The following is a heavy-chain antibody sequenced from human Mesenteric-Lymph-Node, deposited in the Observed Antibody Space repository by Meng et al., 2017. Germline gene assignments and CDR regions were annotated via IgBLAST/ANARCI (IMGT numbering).Heavy chain of an antibody. CDR2: IYHSGST. Sequence: QVQLPESGPGLVKPSGTLSLPCDLSGGSISSTNWWSWVRQPPGKGLEWIGEIYHSGSTNYNPSLKSRVTISIDKSKNQFSLRLSSVTAADTAVYYCARDNSGWDYFDYWGQGTLVTVSS. CDR1: GGSISSTNW. J-gene: IGHJ4*02. D-gene: IGHD6-19*01. CDR3: ARDNSGWDYFDY. V-gene: IGHV4-4*02.